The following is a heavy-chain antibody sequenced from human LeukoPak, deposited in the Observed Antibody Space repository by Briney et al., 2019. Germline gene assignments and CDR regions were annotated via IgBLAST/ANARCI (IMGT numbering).Heavy chain of an antibody. J-gene: IGHJ3*01. CDR3: AVPYESRVYDNCGSFDV. CDR1: GYTFTSYA. Sequence: ASVKVSCKASGYTFTSYAINWVRQATGQGLEWMGRMNPNFGNTSYAQKFQGRVTITGNNSTSTAYMELSSLRSEDTAVYYCAVPYESRVYDNCGSFDVWGEGTLVTVYS. V-gene: IGHV1-8*03. CDR2: MNPNFGNT. D-gene: IGHD3-10*01.